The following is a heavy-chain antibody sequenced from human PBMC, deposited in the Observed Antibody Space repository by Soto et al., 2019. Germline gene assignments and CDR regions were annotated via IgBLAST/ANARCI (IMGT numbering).Heavy chain of an antibody. D-gene: IGHD2-2*01. CDR1: GNTFTSHG. CDR3: ARGDCSSTSCRSNAFDI. V-gene: IGHV1-18*01. Sequence: QVQLVQSGAEVKKPGASVKVSCKASGNTFTSHGISWVRQAPGQGLEWMGWISAYNDYTNYAQKLQGRVSMTTDTATSTAYMELRSLRSDDTAVYDCARGDCSSTSCRSNAFDIWGQGTMVTVSS. J-gene: IGHJ3*02. CDR2: ISAYNDYT.